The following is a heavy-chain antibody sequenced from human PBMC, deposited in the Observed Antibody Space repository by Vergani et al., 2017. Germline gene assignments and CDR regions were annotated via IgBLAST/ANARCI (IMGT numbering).Heavy chain of an antibody. CDR2: IYYSGST. Sequence: QLQLQESGPGLVKPSETLSLTCTVSGGSISSSSYYWGWIRQPPGKGLEWIGSIYYSGSTYYNPSLKSRVTISVDTSKNQFSLKLSSVAAADTAVYYCARHTPRPPGPPSNWFDPWGQGTLVTVSS. CDR1: GGSISSSSYY. CDR3: ARHTPRPPGPPSNWFDP. J-gene: IGHJ5*02. V-gene: IGHV4-39*01.